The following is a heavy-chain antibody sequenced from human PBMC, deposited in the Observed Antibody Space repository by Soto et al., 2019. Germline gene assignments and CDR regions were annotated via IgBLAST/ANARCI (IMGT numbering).Heavy chain of an antibody. D-gene: IGHD2-15*01. J-gene: IGHJ4*02. V-gene: IGHV3-30*18. CDR2: ISYDGSNK. Sequence: QVQLVESGGGVVQPGRSLRLSCAASAFTFSSYGMHWVRQAPGKGLEWVAVISYDGSNKYYADSVKGRFTISRDNSRNTLYLQMNSLRAEDKAVYYCAKDTPVLRHFDYWGQGTLVTVSS. CDR1: AFTFSSYG. CDR3: AKDTPVLRHFDY.